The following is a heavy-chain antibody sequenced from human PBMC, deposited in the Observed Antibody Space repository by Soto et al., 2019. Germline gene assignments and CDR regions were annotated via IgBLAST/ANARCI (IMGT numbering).Heavy chain of an antibody. CDR3: ARETYYALDY. CDR1: SGSISSYN. J-gene: IGHJ4*02. CDR2: INYSGST. Sequence: PSETLSLTCTVSSGSISSYNWNWVRQPPGKGLEWIGFINYSGSTHYNPSLKSRVTISLDTSKNQFSLKLNSVTAADTAVYYCARETYYALDYWGPGTMVTVS. D-gene: IGHD3-10*01. V-gene: IGHV4-59*01.